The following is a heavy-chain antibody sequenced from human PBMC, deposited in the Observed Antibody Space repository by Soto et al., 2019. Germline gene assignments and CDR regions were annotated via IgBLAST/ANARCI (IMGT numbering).Heavy chain of an antibody. Sequence: PGGSLRLSCAASGFTFSSYAMSWVRQAPGKGLEWVSAISGSGGSTYYADSVKGRFTISRDNSKNTLYLQMNSLRAEDTAVYYCATGRGWKLRPIWTYYFDYWGQGTLVAVCS. D-gene: IGHD1-26*01. V-gene: IGHV3-23*01. CDR2: ISGSGGST. CDR3: ATGRGWKLRPIWTYYFDY. J-gene: IGHJ4*02. CDR1: GFTFSSYA.